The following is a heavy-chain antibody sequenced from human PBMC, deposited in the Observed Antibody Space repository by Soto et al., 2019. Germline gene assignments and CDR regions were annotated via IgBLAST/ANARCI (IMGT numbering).Heavy chain of an antibody. V-gene: IGHV3-9*01. J-gene: IGHJ4*02. Sequence: EVQLVESGGGLVQPGRSLRLSCAASGFTFDDYAMHWVRQAPGKGLEWVAGISWNSNNIGYADSVKGRFTISRDNAKKSLYLQIYSLRAEDTALYYCARVTSGWYEGFDYWGQGTLFTVSS. CDR1: GFTFDDYA. CDR2: ISWNSNNI. D-gene: IGHD6-19*01. CDR3: ARVTSGWYEGFDY.